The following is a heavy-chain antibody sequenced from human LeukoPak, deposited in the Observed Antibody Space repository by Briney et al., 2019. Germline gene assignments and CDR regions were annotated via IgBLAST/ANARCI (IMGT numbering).Heavy chain of an antibody. CDR1: GGSISCGDYY. V-gene: IGHV4-31*03. Sequence: SETLSLTCTVSGGSISCGDYYWSWIRQHPGKGLEWIGYIYYSGSTYYNPSLKSRLTISVDTSRNQFSLKLSSVTAADTAVYYCARGYSGSYGRFDYWGQGTLVTVSS. D-gene: IGHD1-26*01. CDR3: ARGYSGSYGRFDY. J-gene: IGHJ4*02. CDR2: IYYSGST.